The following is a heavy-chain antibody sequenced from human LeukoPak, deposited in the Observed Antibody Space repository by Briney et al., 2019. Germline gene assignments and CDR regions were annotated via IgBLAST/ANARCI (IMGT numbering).Heavy chain of an antibody. D-gene: IGHD6-19*01. CDR3: AGSYWWYSSGWYTRRNWFDP. CDR2: INPNSGGT. V-gene: IGHV1-2*02. CDR1: GYTFTGYY. J-gene: IGHJ5*02. Sequence: ASVKVSCKASGYTFTGYYMHWVRQAPGQGLEWMGWINPNSGGTNYAQKFQGRVTMTRDTSISTAYMELSRLRSDDTAVYYCAGSYWWYSSGWYTRRNWFDPWGQGTLVTVSS.